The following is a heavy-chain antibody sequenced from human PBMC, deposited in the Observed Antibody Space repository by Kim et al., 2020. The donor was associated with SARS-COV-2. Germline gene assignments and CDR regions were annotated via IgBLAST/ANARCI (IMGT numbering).Heavy chain of an antibody. V-gene: IGHV4-39*01. J-gene: IGHJ6*02. CDR1: GDSISSSSFY. CDR2: IYYSGST. D-gene: IGHD3-3*01. Sequence: SETLSLTCTVSGDSISSSSFYWGWIRQPPGKGLEWIGSIYYSGSTYYNSSLKSRVTISIDTSKNQFSLKLSSVTAADTAVYYCASLQITIFGVVNDPSPWPRMDVWGQGTTVTVSS. CDR3: ASLQITIFGVVNDPSPWPRMDV.